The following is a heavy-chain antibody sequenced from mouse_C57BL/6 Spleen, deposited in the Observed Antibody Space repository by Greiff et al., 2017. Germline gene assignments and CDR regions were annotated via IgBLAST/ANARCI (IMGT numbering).Heavy chain of an antibody. D-gene: IGHD1-1*01. CDR2: IHPNSGST. V-gene: IGHV1-64*01. J-gene: IGHJ4*01. Sequence: QVQLQQPGAELVKPGASVKLSCKASGYTFPSYWMHWVKQRPGQGLEWIGMIHPNSGSTNYNEKFKSKATLTVDKSSSTAYMQLSSLTSEDSAVYYCARQAVVATEAMDYWGQGTSVTVSS. CDR3: ARQAVVATEAMDY. CDR1: GYTFPSYW.